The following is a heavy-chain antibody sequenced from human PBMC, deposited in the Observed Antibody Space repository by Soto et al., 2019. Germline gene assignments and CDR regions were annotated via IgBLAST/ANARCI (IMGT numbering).Heavy chain of an antibody. D-gene: IGHD3-9*01. CDR2: ISAYNGNT. Sequence: EASVKVSCKASGYTFTSYGISWVRQAPGQGLEWMGWISAYNGNTNYAQKLQGRVTMTTDTSTSTAYMELRSLRSDDTAVYYCARDEANYDILTGGRDAFDIWGQGTMVTVSS. CDR1: GYTFTSYG. J-gene: IGHJ3*02. V-gene: IGHV1-18*01. CDR3: ARDEANYDILTGGRDAFDI.